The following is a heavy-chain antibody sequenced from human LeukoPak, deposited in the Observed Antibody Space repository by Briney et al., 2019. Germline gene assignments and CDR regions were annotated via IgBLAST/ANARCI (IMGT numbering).Heavy chain of an antibody. CDR2: IRYDGSNE. D-gene: IGHD2/OR15-2a*01. CDR3: AKDTTGRGLTTYY. V-gene: IGHV3-30*02. Sequence: PGGSLRLSCAAFGFTFTNYGMHWVRQAPGKGPEWVAFIRYDGSNENYADSVKGRFTISRDNSKNSLYLQMNSLRTEDTALYYCAKDTTGRGLTTYYWGQGTLVTVSS. J-gene: IGHJ4*02. CDR1: GFTFTNYG.